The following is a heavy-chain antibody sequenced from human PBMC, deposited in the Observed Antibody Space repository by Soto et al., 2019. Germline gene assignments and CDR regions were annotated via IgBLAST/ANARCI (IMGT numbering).Heavy chain of an antibody. Sequence: GGPLRLSCAASGCTFSNFWMSWVRQAPGKGLEWVANIKQDESEKYYVDSVKGRFTISRDNAKNSLYLQMNSLRPEDTAVYYYARALWTTAFWGRGTLVTVSS. CDR1: GCTFSNFW. CDR3: ARALWTTAF. CDR2: IKQDESEK. J-gene: IGHJ4*02. V-gene: IGHV3-7*05. D-gene: IGHD1-1*01.